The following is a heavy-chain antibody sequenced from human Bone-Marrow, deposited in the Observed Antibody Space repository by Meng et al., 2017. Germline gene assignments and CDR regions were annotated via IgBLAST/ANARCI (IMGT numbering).Heavy chain of an antibody. CDR3: AAVILPPPNDAFGL. CDR1: ERTFTDAW. Sequence: GESLKISCASSERTFTDAWMTWVRQAPGKGLEWVGRIKSKASGGTTEYAVPVKGRFSMSRDDSIKTVYLQMNSLNTEDTAVYYCAAVILPPPNDAFGLWGQGTMVTVSS. CDR2: IKSKASGGTT. J-gene: IGHJ3*01. V-gene: IGHV3-15*01.